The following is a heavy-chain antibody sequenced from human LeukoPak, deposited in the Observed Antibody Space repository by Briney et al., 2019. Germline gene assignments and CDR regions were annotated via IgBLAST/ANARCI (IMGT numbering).Heavy chain of an antibody. CDR1: GFTFSSYG. J-gene: IGHJ4*02. CDR2: ISYDGSNK. CDR3: ARDRMGSSDC. V-gene: IGHV3-30*03. D-gene: IGHD6-6*01. Sequence: HSGGSLRLSCAASGFTFSSYGMHWVRQAPGKGLEWVAVISYDGSNKYYADSVKGRFTISRDNSKNTLYLQMNSLRAEDTAVYYCARDRMGSSDCWGQGTLVTVSS.